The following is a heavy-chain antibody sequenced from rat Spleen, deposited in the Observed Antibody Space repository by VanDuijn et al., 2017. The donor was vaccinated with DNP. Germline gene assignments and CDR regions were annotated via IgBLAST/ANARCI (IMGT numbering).Heavy chain of an antibody. CDR1: GFSLTSNG. Sequence: QVQLKESGPGLVQPSQTLSLTCTVSGFSLTSNGVSWVRQPPGKGLEWIAAISSGGSTYYNSALKSRLSISRDTSKSQVFLKMNSLQTEDTAIYFCTRGDYSGAYFDYWGQGVMVTVSS. D-gene: IGHD1-1*01. CDR3: TRGDYSGAYFDY. J-gene: IGHJ2*01. V-gene: IGHV2S12*01. CDR2: ISSGGST.